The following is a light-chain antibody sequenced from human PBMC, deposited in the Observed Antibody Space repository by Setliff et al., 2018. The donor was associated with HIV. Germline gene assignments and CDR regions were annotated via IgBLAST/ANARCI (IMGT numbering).Light chain of an antibody. J-gene: IGLJ1*01. CDR1: SSDIGSSNF. CDR3: SSYSINNLDV. Sequence: QSVLTQPASVSGSPGQSITTSCTGTSSDIGSSNFVSWYQQHPGKAPKVMIYNVDKRPSGVSNRFSGSKSGNTASLTISGLQTEDEADYYCSSYSINNLDVFATGTKVTVL. V-gene: IGLV2-14*03. CDR2: NVD.